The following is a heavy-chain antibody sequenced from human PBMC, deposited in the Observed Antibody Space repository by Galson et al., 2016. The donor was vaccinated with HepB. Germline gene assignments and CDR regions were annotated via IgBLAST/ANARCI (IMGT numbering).Heavy chain of an antibody. V-gene: IGHV4-59*01. CDR1: GGSISSDY. CDR2: IYYSGST. Sequence: SETLSLTCTVSGGSISSDYWSWIRQPPGKGLEWIGYIYYSGSTKYNPSLKSRVTISVDTSKNQFSLKLSSVTAADTAVYYCARGRAAGLDYWGQGTLVTVPS. CDR3: ARGRAAGLDY. J-gene: IGHJ4*02. D-gene: IGHD6-13*01.